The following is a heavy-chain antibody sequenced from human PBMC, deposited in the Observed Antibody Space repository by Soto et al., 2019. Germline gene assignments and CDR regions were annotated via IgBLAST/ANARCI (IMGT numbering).Heavy chain of an antibody. V-gene: IGHV1-3*01. Sequence: ASVKVSCKASGYTFTSYAMHWVRQAPGQRLEWMGWINAGNGNTKYSQKFQGRVTITRDTSASTAYMELSSLRSEDTAVYYCARGLYYYDSSGYTLEAVYYYYGMDVWGQGTTVTVSS. D-gene: IGHD3-22*01. CDR1: GYTFTSYA. CDR2: INAGNGNT. J-gene: IGHJ6*02. CDR3: ARGLYYYDSSGYTLEAVYYYYGMDV.